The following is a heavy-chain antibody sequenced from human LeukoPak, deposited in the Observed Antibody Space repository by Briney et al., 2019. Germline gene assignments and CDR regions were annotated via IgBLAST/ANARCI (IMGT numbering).Heavy chain of an antibody. D-gene: IGHD3-10*01. CDR2: IYYSGST. CDR3: ARDRAGYNWFDP. J-gene: IGHJ5*02. CDR1: GGSFSGYY. V-gene: IGHV4-59*01. Sequence: SETLSLTCAVYGGSFSGYYWSWIRQPPGKGLEWIGYIYYSGSTNYKPSLKSRVTISVDTSKNQFSLKLSSVTAADTAVYYCARDRAGYNWFDPWGQGTLVTVSS.